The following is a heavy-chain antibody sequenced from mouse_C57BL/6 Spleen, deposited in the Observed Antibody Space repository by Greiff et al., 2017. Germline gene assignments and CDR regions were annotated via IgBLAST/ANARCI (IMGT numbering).Heavy chain of an antibody. V-gene: IGHV1-81*01. Sequence: VKLQESGAELARPGASVKLSCKASGYTFTSYGISWVKQRTGQGLEWIGEIYPRSGNTYYNEKFKGKATLTADKSSSTAYMELRSLTSEDSAVYFCARDYGSSDYYAMDYWGQGTSVTVYS. CDR3: ARDYGSSDYYAMDY. D-gene: IGHD1-1*01. CDR2: IYPRSGNT. J-gene: IGHJ4*01. CDR1: GYTFTSYG.